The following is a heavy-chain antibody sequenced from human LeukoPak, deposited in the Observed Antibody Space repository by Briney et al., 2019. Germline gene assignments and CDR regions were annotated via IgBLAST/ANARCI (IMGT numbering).Heavy chain of an antibody. D-gene: IGHD4-17*01. CDR1: GGSFSGYY. V-gene: IGHV4-34*01. J-gene: IGHJ5*02. CDR3: ARGLYGDYSFDP. Sequence: SETLSPTCAVYGGSFSGYYWSWIRQPPGKVLEWIGEINHSGSTNYNPSLKSRVTISVDTSKNQFSLKLSSVTAADTAVYYCARGLYGDYSFDPWGQGTLVTVSS. CDR2: INHSGST.